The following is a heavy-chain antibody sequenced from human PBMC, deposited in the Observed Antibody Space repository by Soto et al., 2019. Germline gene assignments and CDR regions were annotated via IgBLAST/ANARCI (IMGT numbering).Heavy chain of an antibody. CDR3: ARCPQPPYSSSWYWFDP. Sequence: PSEPLSITGTVSGGSIISYYWSWIRQPPGKGLEWIVYIYYSGSTNYNPSLKSRVTISVDTSKNQFSLKLSSVTAADTAVYYCARCPQPPYSSSWYWFDPWGQGTLVTVSS. V-gene: IGHV4-59*01. J-gene: IGHJ5*02. D-gene: IGHD6-13*01. CDR1: GGSIISYY. CDR2: IYYSGST.